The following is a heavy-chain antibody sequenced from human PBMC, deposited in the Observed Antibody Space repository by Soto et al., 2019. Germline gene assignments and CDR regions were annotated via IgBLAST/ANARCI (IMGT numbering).Heavy chain of an antibody. V-gene: IGHV4-31*03. CDR2: IHYSGST. D-gene: IGHD5-18*01. CDR3: ARGSSIQLWFDF. J-gene: IGHJ4*02. Sequence: QLQLQESGPGLVKPSETLSLTCTVSGGSISSSSYYWNWIRQHPGKGLEWIGYIHYSGSTYYNPSLKSRVTISLDTSKKQFSLELSSVTAADTAVYYCARGSSIQLWFDFWGQGTLVTVSS. CDR1: GGSISSSSYY.